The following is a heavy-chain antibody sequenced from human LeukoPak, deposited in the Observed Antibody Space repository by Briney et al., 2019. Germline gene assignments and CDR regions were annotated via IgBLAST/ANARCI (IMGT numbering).Heavy chain of an antibody. CDR3: ARDRAGGNYGFYYGMDV. CDR2: IWYDGSNK. CDR1: GFIFSSYG. V-gene: IGHV3-33*01. J-gene: IGHJ6*02. Sequence: GRSVRLSCAASGFIFSSYGMHWVRQAPGKGLEWVAVIWYDGSNKYFVDSVKGRFTISRDNSKNTLHLQMNSLRTEDTAVYYCARDRAGGNYGFYYGMDVWGQGTTVIVSS. D-gene: IGHD4-11*01.